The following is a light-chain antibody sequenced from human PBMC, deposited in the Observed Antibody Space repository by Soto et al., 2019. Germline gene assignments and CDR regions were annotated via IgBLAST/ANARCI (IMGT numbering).Light chain of an antibody. Sequence: QLVLTQPPSVSGAPGQRVTISCTGSSSNIGAGYYVHWYQQLPGTAPKLLIYGNSNRPSGVPDRFSGSKSGTSASLAITGLQAEDEADYYCQSYDSSLSGWVFGGGTQLTVL. V-gene: IGLV1-40*01. CDR2: GNS. CDR1: SSNIGAGYY. J-gene: IGLJ3*02. CDR3: QSYDSSLSGWV.